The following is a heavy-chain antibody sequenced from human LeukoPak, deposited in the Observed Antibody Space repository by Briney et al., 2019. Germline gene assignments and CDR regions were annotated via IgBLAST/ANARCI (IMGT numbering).Heavy chain of an antibody. V-gene: IGHV3-48*03. CDR1: AFTPSSYE. J-gene: IGHJ5*02. D-gene: IGHD3-10*01. CDR3: ATSHRGGVWAVSWFDP. CDR2: ISSSGSTI. Sequence: GGSLRLSCAVAAFTPSSYEMNWVRQAAGEGREWHSYISSSGSTIFYADSVKGRFTIRRDQSKQPMFLQMNCLRAEGPSIYYRATSHRGGVWAVSWFDPWGQGTLVTVSS.